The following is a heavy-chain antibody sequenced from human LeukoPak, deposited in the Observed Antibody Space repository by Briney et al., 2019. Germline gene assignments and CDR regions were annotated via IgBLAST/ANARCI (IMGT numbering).Heavy chain of an antibody. CDR3: ARGGGSGWYEGLLVDY. J-gene: IGHJ4*02. CDR2: INPNSGGT. CDR1: GYTFTGYY. D-gene: IGHD6-19*01. V-gene: IGHV1-2*02. Sequence: GASVKVSCKASGYTFTGYYMHWVRQAPGQGLEWMGWINPNSGGTNYAQKFQGRVTMTRDTSISTAYMELSRLRSDDTAVYYCARGGGSGWYEGLLVDYWGQGTLVTVSS.